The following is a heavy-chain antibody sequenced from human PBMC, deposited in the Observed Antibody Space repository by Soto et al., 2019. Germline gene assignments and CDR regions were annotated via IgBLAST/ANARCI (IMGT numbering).Heavy chain of an antibody. CDR1: GYTFTSYA. Sequence: QVQLVQSGAEVKKPGASVKVSCKASGYTFTSYAMHWVRQAPGQRLEWMGWINAGNGNTKYSQKFQGRVTITRDTSASTAYMEPSSLRSEDTAVYYCATTQKVVFFDYWGQGTLVTVSS. CDR2: INAGNGNT. CDR3: ATTQKVVFFDY. D-gene: IGHD2-15*01. J-gene: IGHJ4*02. V-gene: IGHV1-3*01.